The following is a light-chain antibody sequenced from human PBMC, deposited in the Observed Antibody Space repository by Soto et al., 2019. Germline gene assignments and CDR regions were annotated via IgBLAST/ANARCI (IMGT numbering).Light chain of an antibody. CDR2: LNSDGSH. V-gene: IGLV4-69*01. J-gene: IGLJ3*02. Sequence: QAVLTQSPSASASLGASVKLTCTLGSGHSSYAIAWHQQQPEKGPRYLMKLNSDGSHSKGDGIPDRFSGSSSGAERYLTISSLQSEDEADYYCQTWGTGTGVFGGGTKLTVL. CDR3: QTWGTGTGV. CDR1: SGHSSYA.